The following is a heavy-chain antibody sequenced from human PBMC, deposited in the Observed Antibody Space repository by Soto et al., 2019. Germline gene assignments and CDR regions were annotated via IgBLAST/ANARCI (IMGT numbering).Heavy chain of an antibody. V-gene: IGHV1-18*04. CDR1: GYTFTSYG. Sequence: QVQLVQSGAEVKKPGASVKVSCKASGYTFTSYGISWVRQAPGQGLEWMGWISAYNGNTNYAQKLQGRVTMSTVTSTSTAYMELRSLRSDDTAVDYCARGGDLGIAAAGTGHDYWGQGTLVTVSS. J-gene: IGHJ4*02. D-gene: IGHD6-13*01. CDR3: ARGGDLGIAAAGTGHDY. CDR2: ISAYNGNT.